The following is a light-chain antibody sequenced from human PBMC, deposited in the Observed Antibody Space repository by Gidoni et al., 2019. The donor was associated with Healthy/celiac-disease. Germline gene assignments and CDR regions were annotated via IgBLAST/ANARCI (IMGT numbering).Light chain of an antibody. Sequence: DIVMPQSPDSLAVSLGERATINCKSSQSVLYSSKNKNYLAWYQQKPGQPPKLLIYWAATRESGVPDRFSGSGSGTDLTLTSSSLQAEDVAVYYCQQYYSTPPTFGQGTKVEIK. CDR3: QQYYSTPPT. J-gene: IGKJ1*01. V-gene: IGKV4-1*01. CDR2: WAA. CDR1: QSVLYSSKNKNY.